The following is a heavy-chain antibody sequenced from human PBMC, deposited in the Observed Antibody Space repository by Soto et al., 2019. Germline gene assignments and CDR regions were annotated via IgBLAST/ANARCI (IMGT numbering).Heavy chain of an antibody. CDR1: GFTFSNYG. CDR3: AKLEHPLPHEVDSVDI. D-gene: IGHD1-1*01. Sequence: QVQLVESGGGVVQPGRSLRLSCAASGFTFSNYGMHWVRQAPGKGLEWVAVISYDGSDKYYADSGKGRFTISRDNSKNTLYLQMNSLRPEDTAVYYCAKLEHPLPHEVDSVDIWGQGTLVTVSS. J-gene: IGHJ3*02. V-gene: IGHV3-30*18. CDR2: ISYDGSDK.